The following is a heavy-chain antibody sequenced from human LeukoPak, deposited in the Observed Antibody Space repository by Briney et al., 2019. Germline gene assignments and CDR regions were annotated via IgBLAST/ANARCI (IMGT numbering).Heavy chain of an antibody. J-gene: IGHJ4*02. CDR2: KYYSGSA. Sequence: SETLSLTCNVSGVSVSDGRYYWTWIRQHPGKGLEWIGYKYYSGSAKYNPSLKSRLTISIDTSKNQFSLKLSSVTAADTAVYYCARHYYDSTKGDYWGQGTLVTVSS. CDR3: ARHYYDSTKGDY. D-gene: IGHD3-22*01. V-gene: IGHV4-31*03. CDR1: GVSVSDGRYY.